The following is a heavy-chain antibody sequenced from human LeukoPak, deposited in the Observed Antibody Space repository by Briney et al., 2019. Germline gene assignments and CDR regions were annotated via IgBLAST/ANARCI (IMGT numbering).Heavy chain of an antibody. J-gene: IGHJ4*02. CDR1: GGTFSSYA. CDR2: IIPIFGTA. CDR3: ARAKLSYFDY. V-gene: IGHV1-69*05. D-gene: IGHD2-15*01. Sequence: EASVKVSCKAPGGTFSSYAISWVRQAPGQGLEWMGGIIPIFGTANYAQKFQGRVTITTDESTSTAYMELSSLRSEDTAVYYCARAKLSYFDYWGQGTLVTVSS.